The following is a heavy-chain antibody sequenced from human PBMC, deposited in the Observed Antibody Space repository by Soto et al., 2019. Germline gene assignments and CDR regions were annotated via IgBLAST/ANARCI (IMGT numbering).Heavy chain of an antibody. CDR3: ARPPYGSGSYYTTLFDF. V-gene: IGHV4-30-4*01. Sequence: LSLTCTVSGGSISSGDYYWSWIRQPPGKGLEWIGYIYYSGSTYYNPSLKSRVTISVDTSKNQFSLKLSSVTAADTAVYYCARPPYGSGSYYTTLFDFWGHGTLVPVSS. CDR2: IYYSGST. D-gene: IGHD3-10*01. J-gene: IGHJ4*01. CDR1: GGSISSGDYY.